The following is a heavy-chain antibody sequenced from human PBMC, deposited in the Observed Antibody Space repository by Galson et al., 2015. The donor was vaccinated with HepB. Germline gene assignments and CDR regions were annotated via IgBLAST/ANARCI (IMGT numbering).Heavy chain of an antibody. CDR2: IIPIPGIT. Sequence: SVKVSCKASGDTFSRFAINWVRQAPGQGLEWMGRIIPIPGITKYAQKFQDRVTITADKSTSTAYMELRSLTSEDTAVYYCARAHTGALAWFDPWGQGTPVTVSS. CDR3: ARAHTGALAWFDP. J-gene: IGHJ5*02. D-gene: IGHD1-14*01. V-gene: IGHV1-69*04. CDR1: GDTFSRFA.